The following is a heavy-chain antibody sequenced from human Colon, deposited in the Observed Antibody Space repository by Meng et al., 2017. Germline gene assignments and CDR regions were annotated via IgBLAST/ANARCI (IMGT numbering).Heavy chain of an antibody. CDR3: ARELFVAGALGWFDP. CDR1: GGSLSSNF. V-gene: IGHV4-59*01. CDR2: VSYRGTT. D-gene: IGHD6-19*01. J-gene: IGHJ5*02. Sequence: QVQVQESGPGLVKPSETLSLICTVSGGSLSSNFWSWLRQSPGKGLEWSGWVSYRGTTNYNPSLKSRVTISADKSKSQFSLKLNSVTAADTAVYYCARELFVAGALGWFDPWGQGTLVTVSS.